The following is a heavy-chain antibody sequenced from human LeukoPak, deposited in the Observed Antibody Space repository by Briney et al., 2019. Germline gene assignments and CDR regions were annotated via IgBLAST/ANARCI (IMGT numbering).Heavy chain of an antibody. D-gene: IGHD2-15*01. CDR1: GGTFSSYA. V-gene: IGHV1-69*04. CDR2: IIPILGIA. Sequence: ASVKVSCKASGGTFSSYAISWVRQAPGQGLEWMGRIIPILGIANYAQKFQGRVTITADKSTSTAYMELSSLRSEDTAVYYCARVNGVVAATYDYWGQGTLVTVSS. J-gene: IGHJ4*02. CDR3: ARVNGVVAATYDY.